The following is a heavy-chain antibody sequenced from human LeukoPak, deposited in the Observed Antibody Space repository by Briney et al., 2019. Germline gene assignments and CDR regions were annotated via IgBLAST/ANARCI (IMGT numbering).Heavy chain of an antibody. J-gene: IGHJ4*02. CDR1: GGSISSYY. CDR2: IYYSGST. Sequence: PSETLSLTCTVSGGSISSYYWSWIRQPPGKGLEWIGYIYYSGSTNYNPSLKSRVTISVDTSKNQSSLKLSSVTAADTAVYYCARVSDYYDSSGYYYYPFDYWGQGTLVTVSS. V-gene: IGHV4-59*01. CDR3: ARVSDYYDSSGYYYYPFDY. D-gene: IGHD3-22*01.